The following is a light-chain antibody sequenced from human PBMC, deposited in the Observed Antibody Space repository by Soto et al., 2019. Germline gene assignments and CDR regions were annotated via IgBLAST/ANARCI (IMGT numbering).Light chain of an antibody. V-gene: IGKV3-15*01. Sequence: EIVMTQSPATLSVSPGERATLSCRASQSVTNSLAWYQQKPGQAPRLLIYDASTRGTGVPARFSGSGSGTEFSLTISSLQSEDSAVYYCQQYGRSLEFAVGGGTKVDI. CDR2: DAS. J-gene: IGKJ4*01. CDR1: QSVTNS. CDR3: QQYGRSLEFA.